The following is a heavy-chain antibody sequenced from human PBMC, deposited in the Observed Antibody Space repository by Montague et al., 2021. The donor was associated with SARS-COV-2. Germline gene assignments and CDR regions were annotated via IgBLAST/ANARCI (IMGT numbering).Heavy chain of an antibody. V-gene: IGHV4-39*01. J-gene: IGHJ3*02. CDR3: ARTNYDFWRGHQRGGAFDI. Sequence: SETLSLTCTVSGGSISSSDYYWGWIRHPPGKGLEWIGSLLYSVNTYYNPSLKSRVTISVDTSKNQFSLKLSSVTAADTAVYYCARTNYDFWRGHQRGGAFDIWGQGTMVTVSS. D-gene: IGHD3-3*01. CDR2: LLYSVNT. CDR1: GGSISSSDYY.